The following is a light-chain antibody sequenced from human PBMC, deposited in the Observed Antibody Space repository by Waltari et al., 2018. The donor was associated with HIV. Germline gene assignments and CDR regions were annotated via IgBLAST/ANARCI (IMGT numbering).Light chain of an antibody. CDR1: RDINNW. CDR2: KVS. CDR3: HQYSNSSPYT. J-gene: IGKJ2*01. V-gene: IGKV1-5*03. Sequence: DIQMTQSPSTLSASVGGRVIITCRASRDINNWLAWYQQKPGKAPRLLMYKVSILESGVPSRFSVRGSWTEFTLTINNLQPEDFATYYCHQYSNSSPYTFGPGTKL.